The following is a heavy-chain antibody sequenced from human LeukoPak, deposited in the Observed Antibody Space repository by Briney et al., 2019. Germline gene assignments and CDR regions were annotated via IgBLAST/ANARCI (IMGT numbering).Heavy chain of an antibody. CDR3: AELGITMIGGV. J-gene: IGHJ6*04. D-gene: IGHD3-10*02. Sequence: PGGSLRLSCAAPGFTFSNYGMNWVRQAPGKGLEWVSYISSSGSTIYYADSVKGRFTISRDNAKNSLYLQMNSLRAEDTAVYYCAELGITMIGGVWGKGTTVTISS. CDR2: ISSSGSTI. V-gene: IGHV3-48*04. CDR1: GFTFSNYG.